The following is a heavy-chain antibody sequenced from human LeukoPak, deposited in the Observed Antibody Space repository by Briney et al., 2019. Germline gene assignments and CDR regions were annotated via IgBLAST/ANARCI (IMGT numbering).Heavy chain of an antibody. CDR2: IYPGDSDT. CDR3: ARQEQYPRYGMDV. V-gene: IGHV5-51*01. D-gene: IGHD4-11*01. J-gene: IGHJ6*02. CDR1: GYSFTSYW. Sequence: GESLKISCKGSGYSFTSYWIGWVRQMPGKGPEWMGIIYPGDSDTRYSPSFQGQVTISADKSISTAYLQWSSLKASDTAMYYCARQEQYPRYGMDVWGQGTTVTVSS.